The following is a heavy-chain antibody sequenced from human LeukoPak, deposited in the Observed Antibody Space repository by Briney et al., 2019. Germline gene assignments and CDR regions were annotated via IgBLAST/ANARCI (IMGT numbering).Heavy chain of an antibody. V-gene: IGHV5-51*01. D-gene: IGHD2-15*01. CDR2: INPGDSAT. CDR3: ARQLKYCSGDSCYHDYFDY. CDR1: GYSFTNYW. J-gene: IGHJ4*02. Sequence: RGESLKISCEASGYSFTNYWIAWVRQMPGKGLEWMGTINPGDSATIYSPSFQGQVTISAEKSISTAYLQWSSLKASDTAMYYCARQLKYCSGDSCYHDYFDYWGQGTLVTVSS.